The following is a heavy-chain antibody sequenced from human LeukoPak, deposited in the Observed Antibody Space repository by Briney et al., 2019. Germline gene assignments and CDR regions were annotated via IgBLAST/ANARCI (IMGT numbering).Heavy chain of an antibody. V-gene: IGHV4-39*07. D-gene: IGHD3-16*02. Sequence: ASETLSLTCTVSGGSISSSSYYWGWIRQPPGKGLEWIGRIYTSGSTNYNPSLKSRVTMSVDTSKNQFSLKLSSATAADTAVYYCARDLNDYVWGSYRLWGQGTLVTVSS. CDR2: IYTSGST. CDR1: GGSISSSSYY. J-gene: IGHJ4*02. CDR3: ARDLNDYVWGSYRL.